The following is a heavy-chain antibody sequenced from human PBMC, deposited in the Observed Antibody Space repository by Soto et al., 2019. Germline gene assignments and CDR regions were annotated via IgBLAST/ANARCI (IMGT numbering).Heavy chain of an antibody. D-gene: IGHD3-10*01. Sequence: VGSLTLACAASGFTFSTVGIDWVGQAPGKGLEWGAIILYEGILKDYADSGTGRFTISRDTSKGALYLHTNSLRPEDTAVYYCAKDFKVSGGHYGSLNYYYGMDVWGQGTTVTVSS. CDR1: GFTFSTVG. CDR2: ILYEGILK. V-gene: IGHV3-30*02. J-gene: IGHJ6*02. CDR3: AKDFKVSGGHYGSLNYYYGMDV.